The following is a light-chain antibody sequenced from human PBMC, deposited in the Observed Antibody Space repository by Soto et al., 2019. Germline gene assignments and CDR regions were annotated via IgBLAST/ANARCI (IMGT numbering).Light chain of an antibody. Sequence: EIVLTQSPGTLSLSPGERATLSCRASQSFSSSYLAWFQQKPGQAPRLLIYGASNGATGIPDRFSGSGSGTDFTLTISRLEPEDFAVYYCQQYGSSPPYTFGQGTKLEIK. V-gene: IGKV3-20*01. CDR1: QSFSSSY. J-gene: IGKJ2*01. CDR3: QQYGSSPPYT. CDR2: GAS.